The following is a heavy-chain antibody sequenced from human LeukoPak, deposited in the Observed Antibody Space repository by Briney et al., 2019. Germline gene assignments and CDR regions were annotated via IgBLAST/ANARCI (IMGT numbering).Heavy chain of an antibody. V-gene: IGHV4-34*01. J-gene: IGHJ4*02. CDR2: INHSGST. D-gene: IGHD3-16*02. CDR3: ARLKDDYVWGSYRYAFDY. Sequence: SETLSLTCAVYGGSFSGYYWSWIRQPPGKGLEWIGEINHSGSTNYNPSLKSRVTISVDTSKNQFSLKLSSVTAADTAVYYCARLKDDYVWGSYRYAFDYWGQGTLVTVSS. CDR1: GGSFSGYY.